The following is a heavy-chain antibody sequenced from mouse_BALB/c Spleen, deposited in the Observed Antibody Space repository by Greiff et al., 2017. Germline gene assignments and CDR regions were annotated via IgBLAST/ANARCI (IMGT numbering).Heavy chain of an antibody. CDR3: ARYYGSSYAMDY. CDR2: ISYSGST. J-gene: IGHJ4*01. V-gene: IGHV3-2*02. Sequence: EVKLMESGPGLVAPSQSLSITCTVSGYSITSDYAWNWIRQFPGNKLEWMGYISYSGSTSYNPSLKSRISITRDTSKNQFFLQLNSVTTEDTATYYCARYYGSSYAMDYWGQGTSVTVSS. CDR1: GYSITSDYA. D-gene: IGHD1-1*01.